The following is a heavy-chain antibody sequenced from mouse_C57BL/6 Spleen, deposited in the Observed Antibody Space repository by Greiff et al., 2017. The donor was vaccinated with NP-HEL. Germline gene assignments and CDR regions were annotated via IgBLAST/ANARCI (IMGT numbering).Heavy chain of an antibody. D-gene: IGHD1-1*01. V-gene: IGHV1-53*01. Sequence: QVQLKQPGTELVKPGASVKLSCKASGYTFTSYWMHWVKQRPGQGLEWIGNINPSNGGTNYNEKFKSKATLTVDKSSSTAYMQLSSLTSEDSAVYYCARETITTVVATDWYFDVWGTGTTVTVSS. CDR3: ARETITTVVATDWYFDV. J-gene: IGHJ1*03. CDR2: INPSNGGT. CDR1: GYTFTSYW.